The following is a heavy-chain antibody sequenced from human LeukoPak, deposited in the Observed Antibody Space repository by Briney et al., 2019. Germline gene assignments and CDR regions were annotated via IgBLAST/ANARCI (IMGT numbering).Heavy chain of an antibody. Sequence: SETLSLTCTVSGGSISSYYWSWIRQPPGKGPEWIGYIYYSGSTNYNPSVKSRVTISVDTSKNQFSLKLGSVTAADTAVYYCARRPPRGIPATVDTFDIWGQGTMVTVSS. V-gene: IGHV4-59*08. CDR3: ARRPPRGIPATVDTFDI. CDR1: GGSISSYY. CDR2: IYYSGST. D-gene: IGHD6-13*01. J-gene: IGHJ3*02.